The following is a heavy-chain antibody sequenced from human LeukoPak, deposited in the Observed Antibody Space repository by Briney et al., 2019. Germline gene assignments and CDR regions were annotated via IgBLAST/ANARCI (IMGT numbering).Heavy chain of an antibody. CDR3: TQTVAGIHDY. CDR1: GFTFSSYS. J-gene: IGHJ4*02. V-gene: IGHV3-49*04. D-gene: IGHD6-19*01. Sequence: PGGSLRLSCAASGFTFSSYSMNWVRQAPGKGLEWVGFIKSKAFRGTTQYAASLKGRFPISRDDFKSIAYLQMNSLKTEDTAVYYCTQTVAGIHDYWGQGTLVTVSS. CDR2: IKSKAFRGTT.